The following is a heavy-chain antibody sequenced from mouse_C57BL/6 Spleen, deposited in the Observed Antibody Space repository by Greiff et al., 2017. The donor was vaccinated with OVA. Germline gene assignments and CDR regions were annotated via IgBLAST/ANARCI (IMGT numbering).Heavy chain of an antibody. CDR3: ARVYDNYEFAY. CDR1: GYTFTSYW. Sequence: VQLQQPGAELVKPGASVKMSCKASGYTFTSYWITWVKQRPGQGLEWIGDIYPGSGSTNYNEKFKSKATLTVDKSSSTAYMQLSSLISEDSAVDYCARVYDNYEFAYWGQETLVTVSA. J-gene: IGHJ3*01. V-gene: IGHV1-55*01. CDR2: IYPGSGST. D-gene: IGHD2-1*01.